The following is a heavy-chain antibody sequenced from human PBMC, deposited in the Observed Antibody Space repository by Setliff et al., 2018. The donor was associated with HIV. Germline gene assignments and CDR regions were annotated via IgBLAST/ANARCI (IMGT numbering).Heavy chain of an antibody. CDR3: AARPAAEFFEH. CDR2: IHHTGST. V-gene: IGHV4-39*07. D-gene: IGHD6-25*01. J-gene: IGHJ4*02. CDR1: GGSINSGNNY. Sequence: PSETLSLTCTVSGGSINSGNNYWTWIRQPPGRGLEWIGEIHHTGSTNYNPALKSRVTLSVDKSNDQFSLKLTSVTAADTAVYYCAARPAAEFFEHWGQGTLVTVSS.